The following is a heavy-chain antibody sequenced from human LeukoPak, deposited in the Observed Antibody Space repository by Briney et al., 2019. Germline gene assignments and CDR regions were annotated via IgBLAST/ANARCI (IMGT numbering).Heavy chain of an antibody. CDR2: IKTNSGGA. CDR1: GYTFTRYY. J-gene: IGHJ4*02. Sequence: ASVKVSCKASGYTFTRYYMHWVRQAPGQGLEWMGWIKTNSGGANYAQKFQGRVTMTRDTSINTDYMELSRLRSDDTAVYYCARGGGNVGATGPFDVWGQGTLVNVPS. D-gene: IGHD1-26*01. CDR3: ARGGGNVGATGPFDV. V-gene: IGHV1-2*02.